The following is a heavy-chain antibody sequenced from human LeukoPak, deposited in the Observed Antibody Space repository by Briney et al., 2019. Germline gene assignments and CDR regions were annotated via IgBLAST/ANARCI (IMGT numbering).Heavy chain of an antibody. CDR3: ARAVGSGSFQTYYYYMDV. V-gene: IGHV4-61*02. D-gene: IGHD3-10*01. CDR1: GGSLSSNSFY. CDR2: IYTSGST. Sequence: SRTLSLTCTVSGGSLSSNSFYWGWIRQPAGKGLEWIGRIYTSGSTNYNPSLKSRVTMSVDTSKNQFSLKLSSVPAADTAVYYCARAVGSGSFQTYYYYMDVWGKGTTVTISS. J-gene: IGHJ6*03.